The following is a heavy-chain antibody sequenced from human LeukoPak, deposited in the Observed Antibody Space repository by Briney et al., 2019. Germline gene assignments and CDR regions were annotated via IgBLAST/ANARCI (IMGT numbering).Heavy chain of an antibody. CDR2: ISGSGGST. D-gene: IGHD2-15*01. V-gene: IGHV3-23*01. CDR3: TKSPPRIAVVVAPTGWFDP. J-gene: IGHJ5*02. Sequence: GGSLRLSCTASGFAFSNYPMSWVRQAPGKGREWGSTISGSGGSTYYADSVKGRFTISRDNSKNTLYLQMNSLRADDTAVYYCTKSPPRIAVVVAPTGWFDPWGQGTVVTVSS. CDR1: GFAFSNYP.